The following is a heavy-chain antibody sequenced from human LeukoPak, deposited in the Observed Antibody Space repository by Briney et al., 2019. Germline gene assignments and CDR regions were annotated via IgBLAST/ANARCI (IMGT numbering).Heavy chain of an antibody. CDR1: GGSISNDY. D-gene: IGHD1-1*01. CDR2: IYYSGST. V-gene: IGHV4-59*01. Sequence: SETLSLTCSVSGGSISNDYWSWIRLPPGKGLEWIGFIYYSGSTNYNPSLSNRVTISVDTSKNQFSLRLSSVTAADTAVYYCARDRTGNNWFDLWGQGTLVTVSS. CDR3: ARDRTGNNWFDL. J-gene: IGHJ5*01.